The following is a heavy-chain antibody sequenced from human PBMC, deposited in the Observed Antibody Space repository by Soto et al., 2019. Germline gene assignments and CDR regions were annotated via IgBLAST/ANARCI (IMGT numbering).Heavy chain of an antibody. J-gene: IGHJ4*02. CDR1: GGSISSGGYY. Sequence: PSETLSLTCTVSGGSISSGGYYWSWIRQHPGKGLEWIGYIYYSGSTYYNPSLKSRVTISVDTSKNQFSLKLSSVTAADTAVYYCARENDDDFWSSYVGPLYDYWGRGTMGTVSS. CDR3: ARENDDDFWSSYVGPLYDY. D-gene: IGHD3-3*01. CDR2: IYYSGST. V-gene: IGHV4-31*03.